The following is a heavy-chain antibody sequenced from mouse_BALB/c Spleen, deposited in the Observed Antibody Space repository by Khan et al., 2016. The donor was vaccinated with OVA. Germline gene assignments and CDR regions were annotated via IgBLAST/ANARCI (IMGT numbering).Heavy chain of an antibody. CDR1: GYTFTDYY. V-gene: IGHV1-19*01. J-gene: IGHJ1*01. CDR3: ARGLFNV. Sequence: IQLVQSGPELVKPGASVKMSCKASGYTFTDYYMKWMKQSHGMSLEWIGDINPDNDDTFYNQKFKDKATLTVDKYSSTAYMQLNRLTSEDSAVYYCARGLFNVWGAGTTVTVSS. CDR2: INPDNDDT.